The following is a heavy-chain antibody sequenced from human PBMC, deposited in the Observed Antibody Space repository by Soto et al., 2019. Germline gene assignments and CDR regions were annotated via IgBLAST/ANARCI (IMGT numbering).Heavy chain of an antibody. Sequence: QVQLVESGGGVVQPGRSLRLSCAASGFRFSDFVMHWVRQTPDKGLEWMALISYDGSTQFYPDSVKGRFTVSRDNSKNTLYLQMNSLRTEDTAVYYCAREHRDRGHGYSYGTPDYWGQGNLVTVSS. J-gene: IGHJ4*02. CDR2: ISYDGSTQ. CDR1: GFRFSDFV. D-gene: IGHD5-18*01. V-gene: IGHV3-30-3*01. CDR3: AREHRDRGHGYSYGTPDY.